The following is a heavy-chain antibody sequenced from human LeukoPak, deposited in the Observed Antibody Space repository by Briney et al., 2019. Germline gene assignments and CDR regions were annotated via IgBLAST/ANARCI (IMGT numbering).Heavy chain of an antibody. J-gene: IGHJ4*02. CDR3: ARVGTIAAAGTVDY. D-gene: IGHD6-13*01. CDR2: VSHDGSVK. Sequence: GGSLRLSCAASGFTFSDYCMHWVRQAPGEGLEWVAVVSHDGSVKYYADSVKGRFTISRDNSKNTLYLQMNSMRAEDTAVYYCARVGTIAAAGTVDYWGQGTLVTVSS. CDR1: GFTFSDYC. V-gene: IGHV3-30-3*01.